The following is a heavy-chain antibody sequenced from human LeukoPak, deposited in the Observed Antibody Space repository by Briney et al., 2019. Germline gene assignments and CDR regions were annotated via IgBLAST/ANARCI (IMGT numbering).Heavy chain of an antibody. V-gene: IGHV3-23*01. D-gene: IGHD3-22*01. J-gene: IGHJ4*02. CDR2: ISGSGGST. CDR1: GFTFSIYA. CDR3: AKAHSSITLIVVAKTPPDY. Sequence: GGSLRLSCAASGFTFSIYAMSWVRQAPGKGLEWVSGISGSGGSTYYVDSVKGRFTISRDNSRNTLYLQMNSLRAEDTAVYYCAKAHSSITLIVVAKTPPDYWGQGTLVTVSS.